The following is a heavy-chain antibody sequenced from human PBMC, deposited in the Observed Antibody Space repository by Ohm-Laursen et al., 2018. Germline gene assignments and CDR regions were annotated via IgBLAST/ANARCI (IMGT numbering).Heavy chain of an antibody. CDR2: IYYSGST. V-gene: IGHV4-59*01. J-gene: IGHJ6*02. D-gene: IGHD2-2*01. CDR3: ARGLGYCSSTSCYVYYYYGMDV. CDR1: GGSISSYY. Sequence: GTLSLTCTVSGGSISSYYWSWIRQPPGKGLEWIGYIYYSGSTNYNPSLKSRVTISVDTSKNQFSLKLSSVTAADTAVYYCARGLGYCSSTSCYVYYYYGMDVWGQGTTVTVSS.